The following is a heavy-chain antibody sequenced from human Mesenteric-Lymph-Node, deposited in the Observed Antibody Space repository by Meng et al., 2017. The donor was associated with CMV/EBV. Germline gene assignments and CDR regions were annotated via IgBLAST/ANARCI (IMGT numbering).Heavy chain of an antibody. CDR3: ARVGSKEYYYGMDV. CDR2: ISSSSSYI. Sequence: GESLKISCAASGFTFSSYSMNWVRQAPGKGLEWVSSISSSSSYIYYADSVKGRFTISRDNAKNSLYLQMNSLRAEDTAVYYCARVGSKEYYYGMDVWGQGTTVTVSS. CDR1: GFTFSSYS. V-gene: IGHV3-21*01. J-gene: IGHJ6*02.